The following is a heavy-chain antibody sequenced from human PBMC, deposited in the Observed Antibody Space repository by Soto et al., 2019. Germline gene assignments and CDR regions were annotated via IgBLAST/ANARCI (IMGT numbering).Heavy chain of an antibody. V-gene: IGHV3-33*01. CDR2: IWYDGSNK. CDR1: GFTFSSYG. J-gene: IGHJ6*03. D-gene: IGHD6-6*01. CDR3: ARVQQLVPGDGDYYYYYMDV. Sequence: PGGSLRLSCAASGFTFSSYGMHWVRQAPGKGLEWVAVIWYDGSNKYYADSVKGRFTISRDNSKNTLYLQMNSLRAEDTAVYYCARVQQLVPGDGDYYYYYMDVWGKGTTVTVSS.